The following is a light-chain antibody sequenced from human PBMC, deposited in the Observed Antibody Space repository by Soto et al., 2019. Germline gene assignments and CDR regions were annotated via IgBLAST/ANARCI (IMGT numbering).Light chain of an antibody. Sequence: EIVLTQSPATLSLSPGERATLSRRASQSVNTFLAWYQQKPGQAPRLLISDASNRATGIPARFSGSGSGTDFTLTISSLEPEDFAVYYCQQRFKWPGLTFGGGTKVDIK. CDR2: DAS. CDR1: QSVNTF. CDR3: QQRFKWPGLT. V-gene: IGKV3-11*01. J-gene: IGKJ4*01.